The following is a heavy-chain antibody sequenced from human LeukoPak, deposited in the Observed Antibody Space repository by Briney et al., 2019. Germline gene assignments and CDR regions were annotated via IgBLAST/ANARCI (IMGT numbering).Heavy chain of an antibody. D-gene: IGHD1-26*01. CDR1: GGSISSSGYY. V-gene: IGHV4-39*01. CDR2: IYYSGST. J-gene: IGHJ5*02. Sequence: SETLSLTCTVSGGSISSSGYYWGWIRQPPGKGLEWIASIYYSGSTYYNPSLKSRFTISVDTSKNQLSLKLSSLTAADTAVYYCARHEYSGSYYGLSWFDPWGQGTLVTVSS. CDR3: ARHEYSGSYYGLSWFDP.